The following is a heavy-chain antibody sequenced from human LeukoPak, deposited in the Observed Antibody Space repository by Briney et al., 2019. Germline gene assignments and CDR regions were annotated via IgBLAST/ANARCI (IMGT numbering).Heavy chain of an antibody. Sequence: SETLPLTCTVSGGSISSYYWSWIRQPPGKGLEWIGYIYYSGSTNYNPSLKSRVTISVDTSKNQFSLKLSSVTAADTAVYYCARGGYSYSFDYWGQGTLVTVSS. V-gene: IGHV4-59*01. D-gene: IGHD5-18*01. CDR3: ARGGYSYSFDY. CDR1: GGSISSYY. CDR2: IYYSGST. J-gene: IGHJ4*02.